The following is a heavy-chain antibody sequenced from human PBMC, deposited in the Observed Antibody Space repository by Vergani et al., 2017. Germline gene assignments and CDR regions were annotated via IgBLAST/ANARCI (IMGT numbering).Heavy chain of an antibody. CDR3: AGPFTTPTGYYGMDV. D-gene: IGHD3-3*01. CDR2: INPNSGGT. Sequence: QVQLVQSGAEVKKPGASVKVSCKASGYTFTGYYMHWVRQAPGQGLEWMGWINPNSGGTNYAQKFQGRVTMTRDTSISTAYMELSRLRSDDTAVYYCAGPFTTPTGYYGMDVWGQGTTVTVSS. J-gene: IGHJ6*02. CDR1: GYTFTGYY. V-gene: IGHV1-2*02.